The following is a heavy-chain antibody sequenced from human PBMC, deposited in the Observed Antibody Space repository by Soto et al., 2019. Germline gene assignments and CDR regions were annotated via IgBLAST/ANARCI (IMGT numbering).Heavy chain of an antibody. Sequence: EVQLVESGGGLVQPGGSLRLSCAASGFTFSSYAMHWVRQAPGKGLEYVSAISSNGGNTYYANSVKGRFTISRDNSKNTLYLQMGSLRAEDMAVYYCARDRGRWIRLIDYWGQGTLVTVSS. CDR3: ARDRGRWIRLIDY. J-gene: IGHJ4*02. D-gene: IGHD5-18*01. CDR2: ISSNGGNT. CDR1: GFTFSSYA. V-gene: IGHV3-64*01.